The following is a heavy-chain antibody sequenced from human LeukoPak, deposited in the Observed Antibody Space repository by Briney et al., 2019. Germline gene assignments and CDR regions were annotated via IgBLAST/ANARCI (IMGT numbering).Heavy chain of an antibody. Sequence: GASVKVSCKASGGTFSSYAISWVRQAPGQGLEWMGGIIPIFGTANYAQKFQGRVTITADESTSTAYMELSSLRSEDTAVYYCARDGTRVRDVYYFDYWGQGTLVTVSS. CDR1: GGTFSSYA. CDR3: ARDGTRVRDVYYFDY. J-gene: IGHJ4*02. D-gene: IGHD6-13*01. CDR2: IIPIFGTA. V-gene: IGHV1-69*13.